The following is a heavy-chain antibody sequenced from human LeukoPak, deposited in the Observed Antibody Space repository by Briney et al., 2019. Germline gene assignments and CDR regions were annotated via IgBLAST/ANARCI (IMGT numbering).Heavy chain of an antibody. CDR1: GGSFSGYY. CDR3: AMVALTGWTFNP. CDR2: INYRGST. Sequence: PSETLSLTCAVYGGSFSGYYWSWIRQPPGKGLEWIGEINYRGSTNYNPSLKSRVTISVDTSKNQFSLKLSSVTDADTAVYYCAMVALTGWTFNPWGQGTLVTVSS. J-gene: IGHJ5*02. V-gene: IGHV4-34*01. D-gene: IGHD2-15*01.